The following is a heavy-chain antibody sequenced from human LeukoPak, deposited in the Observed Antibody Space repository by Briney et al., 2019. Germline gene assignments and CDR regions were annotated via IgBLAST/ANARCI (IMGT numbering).Heavy chain of an antibody. CDR1: GFTFSSYG. CDR3: ARDSFHYYGMDV. V-gene: IGHV3-48*04. Sequence: GGSLRLSCAASGFTFSSYGMHWVRQAPGKGLEWVSYVSNTERTTRYADSVKGRFTISRDNAKNSLYLQMNSLRAEDTAVYYCARDSFHYYGMDVWGQGTTVTVSS. CDR2: VSNTERTT. J-gene: IGHJ6*02.